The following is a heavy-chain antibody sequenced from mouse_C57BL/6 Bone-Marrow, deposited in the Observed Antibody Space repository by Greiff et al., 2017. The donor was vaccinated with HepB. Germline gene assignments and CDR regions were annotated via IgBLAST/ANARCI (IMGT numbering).Heavy chain of an antibody. V-gene: IGHV1-81*01. CDR3: ARYPKLTLDY. CDR1: GYTFTSYG. CDR2: IYPRSGNT. Sequence: VKLQESGAELARPGASVKLSCKASGYTFTSYGISWVKQRTGQGLEWIGEIYPRSGNTYYNEKFKGKATLTADKSSSTAYMELRSLTSEDSAVYFCARYPKLTLDYWGQGTTLTVSS. D-gene: IGHD1-1*01. J-gene: IGHJ2*01.